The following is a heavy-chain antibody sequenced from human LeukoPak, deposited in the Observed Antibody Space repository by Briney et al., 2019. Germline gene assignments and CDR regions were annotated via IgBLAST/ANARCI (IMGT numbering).Heavy chain of an antibody. CDR1: ELIFNHAW. V-gene: IGHV3-23*01. CDR2: ISGSGGST. D-gene: IGHD2-15*01. J-gene: IGHJ6*03. Sequence: PGGSLRLSCTVSELIFNHAWMSWVRQAPGKGLEWVSAISGSGGSTYYADSVKGRFTISRDNSKNTLYLQMNSLRAEDTAVYYCAKGTHVVVAAPEFYMDVWGKGTTVTVSS. CDR3: AKGTHVVVAAPEFYMDV.